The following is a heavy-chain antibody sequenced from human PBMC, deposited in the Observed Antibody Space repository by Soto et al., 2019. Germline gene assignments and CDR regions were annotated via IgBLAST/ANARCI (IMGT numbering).Heavy chain of an antibody. Sequence: LSLTCYVDGGSFSGYFWNWIRQPPGKGLEWIGEINHFGSSNYNPSLKSRITISVVTSKNQFSLKLSSVTAADTAVYYCARGSYSSSSHIDYWGRGTLVTVSS. V-gene: IGHV4-34*01. J-gene: IGHJ4*02. CDR3: ARGSYSSSSHIDY. CDR2: INHFGSS. D-gene: IGHD6-6*01. CDR1: GGSFSGYF.